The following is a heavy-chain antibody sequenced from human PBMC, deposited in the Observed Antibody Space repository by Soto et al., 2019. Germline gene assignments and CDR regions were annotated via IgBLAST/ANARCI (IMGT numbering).Heavy chain of an antibody. CDR1: GGSISSSSYY. Sequence: QLQLQESGPGLVKPSETLSLTCTVSGGSISSSSYYWGWIRQPPGKGLEWIGSIYYSGSTYYNPSLKSRVTISVDTSKNQFALKLGSVTAADTAVYYCARHERISRSPFDYWGQGTLVTVSS. D-gene: IGHD2-15*01. V-gene: IGHV4-39*01. J-gene: IGHJ4*02. CDR2: IYYSGST. CDR3: ARHERISRSPFDY.